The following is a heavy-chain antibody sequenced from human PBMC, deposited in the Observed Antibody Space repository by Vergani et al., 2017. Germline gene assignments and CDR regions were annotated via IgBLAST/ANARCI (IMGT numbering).Heavy chain of an antibody. CDR3: SKEGPYYYDSSGFYGMDV. Sequence: EVQLLESGGGLVQPGGSLRLSCAASGFTFSSYAMSWVRQAPGKGLEWVSAISGSGGSTYYADSVKGRFTISRINSKNTLYLQMNSLRAEDTAVYYCSKEGPYYYDSSGFYGMDVWGQGTTVTVSS. J-gene: IGHJ6*02. V-gene: IGHV3-23*01. D-gene: IGHD3-22*01. CDR1: GFTFSSYA. CDR2: ISGSGGST.